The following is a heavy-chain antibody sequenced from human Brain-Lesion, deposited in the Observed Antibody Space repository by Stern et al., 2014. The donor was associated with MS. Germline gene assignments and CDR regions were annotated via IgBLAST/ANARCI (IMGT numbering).Heavy chain of an antibody. CDR2: IFNSGST. V-gene: IGHV4-61*02. J-gene: IGHJ6*02. CDR1: GGSISSGGYY. D-gene: IGHD2-2*01. Sequence: VQLVESGPGLVKPSQTLSLSCTVSGGSISSGGYYWSWIRQPAGKGLEWIGRIFNSGSTSYKPSPKSRVTISKDTSQHHFSLRLNSMTAADTAVYYCARGRVVPGFQYYATDVWGQGTTVIVSS. CDR3: ARGRVVPGFQYYATDV.